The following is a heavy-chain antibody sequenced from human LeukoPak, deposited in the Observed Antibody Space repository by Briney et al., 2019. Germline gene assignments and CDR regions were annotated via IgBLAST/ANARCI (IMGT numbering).Heavy chain of an antibody. CDR3: TRDSALLGVAFDL. D-gene: IGHD2-15*01. CDR1: GSPFNTYA. CDR2: ISSNGDNT. Sequence: GGSLRLSRSASGSPFNTYAIHWVRQAPGKGLEYVAGISSNGDNTDFADSAKGRFTISRDNSKSTLFLQMNSLRAEDTAVYFCTRDSALLGVAFDLWGQGTVVTVSS. J-gene: IGHJ3*01. V-gene: IGHV3-64D*06.